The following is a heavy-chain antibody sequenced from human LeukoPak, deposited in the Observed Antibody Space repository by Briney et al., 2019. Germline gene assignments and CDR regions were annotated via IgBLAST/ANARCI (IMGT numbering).Heavy chain of an antibody. CDR2: INWNSDSI. Sequence: GGSLRLSCAVSGFTFDDYAMHWVRQVPGKGLEWVSGINWNSDSIGYAVRGRFTISRDNAKNSLYLQMNSLRVEDTALCYCVTNGGGDSGYGNFDYWGQGTLVTVSS. J-gene: IGHJ4*02. V-gene: IGHV3-9*01. D-gene: IGHD5-12*01. CDR1: GFTFDDYA. CDR3: VTNGGGDSGYGNFDY.